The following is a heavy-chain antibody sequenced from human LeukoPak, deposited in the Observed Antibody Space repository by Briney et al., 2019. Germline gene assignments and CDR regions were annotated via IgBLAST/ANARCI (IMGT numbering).Heavy chain of an antibody. CDR1: EYTFTTYS. CDR3: ARAFVLVSPGDY. V-gene: IGHV1-46*01. J-gene: IGHJ4*02. D-gene: IGHD2-21*01. Sequence: ASVKVSCKASEYTFTTYSMHWVRQDPGQGLEWMGIINPSGGSATYAQKFQGRVTMTRDTSTSTVYMELSSLRSEDTAVYYCARAFVLVSPGDYWGQGTLVTVSS. CDR2: INPSGGSA.